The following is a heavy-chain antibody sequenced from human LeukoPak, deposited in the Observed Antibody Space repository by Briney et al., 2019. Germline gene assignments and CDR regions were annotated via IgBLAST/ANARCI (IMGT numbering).Heavy chain of an antibody. CDR3: ARDGGDGYNFDY. J-gene: IGHJ4*02. CDR1: SGSISSSNYY. D-gene: IGHD5-24*01. Sequence: SQTLSLTCTVSSGSISSSNYYWSWIRQPPGKGLEWIGSIYHSGSTYYNPSLKSRVTISVDTSKNQFSLKLSSVTAADTAVYYCARDGGDGYNFDYWGQGTLVTVSS. CDR2: IYHSGST. V-gene: IGHV4-39*07.